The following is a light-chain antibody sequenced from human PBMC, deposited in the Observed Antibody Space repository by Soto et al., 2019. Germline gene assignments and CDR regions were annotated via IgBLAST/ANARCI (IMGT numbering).Light chain of an antibody. CDR2: NNN. J-gene: IGLJ1*01. V-gene: IGLV1-44*01. CDR3: AAWDDSLNGYV. CDR1: SSNIGINT. Sequence: QSVLTQPPSASETPGQRVTISCSGSSSNIGINTVDWFQQLPGTAPKLLIYNNNQRPSGVPDRFSGSKSGTSASLAISGLQSEDESDYYCAAWDDSLNGYVFGTGTKLPVL.